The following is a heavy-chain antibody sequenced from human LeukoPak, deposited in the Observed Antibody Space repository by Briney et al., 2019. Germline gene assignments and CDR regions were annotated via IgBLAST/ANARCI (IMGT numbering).Heavy chain of an antibody. D-gene: IGHD2-21*02. V-gene: IGHV4-4*08. J-gene: IGHJ4*02. CDR1: GGSISSYY. CDR3: AGGWYCGGDCYAFDY. Sequence: SETLSLTCTVSGGSISSYYWSWIRQPPGKGLEWIGRIYTSGSTNYNPSLKSRVTISVDTSKNQFSLKLSSVTAADTAVYYCAGGWYCGGDCYAFDYWGQGTLVTVSS. CDR2: IYTSGST.